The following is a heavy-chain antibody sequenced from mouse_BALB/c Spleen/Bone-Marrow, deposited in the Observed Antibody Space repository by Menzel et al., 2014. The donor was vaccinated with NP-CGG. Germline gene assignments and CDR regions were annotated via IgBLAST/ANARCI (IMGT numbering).Heavy chain of an antibody. CDR1: GYTFINSW. CDR2: IHPNSGST. Sequence: QVQLQQSGSVLVRPGASVRLSCKASGYTFINSWIHWAKQRPGQGLERIGDIHPNSGSTNYNEKFKAKATLTVDTSSSTAYVDLSSLTSEDSAVYYCARHHRYAYYFDYWGQGTTLTVSS. CDR3: ARHHRYAYYFDY. D-gene: IGHD2-14*01. J-gene: IGHJ2*01. V-gene: IGHV1S130*01.